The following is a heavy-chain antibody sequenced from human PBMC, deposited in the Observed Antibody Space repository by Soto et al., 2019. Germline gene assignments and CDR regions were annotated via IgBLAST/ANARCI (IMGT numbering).Heavy chain of an antibody. Sequence: QVQLQESGPGLVKPSETLSLTCTVSGGSISSYYWSWIRQPPGKGLEWIGYIYYSGSTNYNPSLKSRVAMSVDTSKTQFSLKLISVTAAYTAVYYCARNSTTVAAYWNFDLWGRGTLVTVSS. D-gene: IGHD4-17*01. CDR3: ARNSTTVAAYWNFDL. J-gene: IGHJ2*01. V-gene: IGHV4-59*01. CDR2: IYYSGST. CDR1: GGSISSYY.